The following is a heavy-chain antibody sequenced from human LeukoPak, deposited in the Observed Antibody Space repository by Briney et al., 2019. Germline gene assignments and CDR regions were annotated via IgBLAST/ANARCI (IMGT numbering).Heavy chain of an antibody. Sequence: GGSLRLSCAASGFTFSSYSMNWVRQAPGKGLEWVSSISSSSSYIYYADSVKGRFTISRDNAKNSLYLQMNSLRAEDTAVYYCARVRWSSGWYFDYWGQGTLVTVSS. V-gene: IGHV3-21*01. D-gene: IGHD6-19*01. J-gene: IGHJ4*02. CDR2: ISSSSSYI. CDR3: ARVRWSSGWYFDY. CDR1: GFTFSSYS.